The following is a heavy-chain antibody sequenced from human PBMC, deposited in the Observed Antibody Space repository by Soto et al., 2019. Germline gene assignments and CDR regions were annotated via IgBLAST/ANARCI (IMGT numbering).Heavy chain of an antibody. CDR1: GFSFTGYY. CDR3: AKDLTRQLAYWLDP. Sequence: ASVKVSCKASGFSFTGYYIHWLRQAPGQGLEWMGWINAHSGGTEYAQKFQGRVTLTRDTSISAAYMTLSSLRSDDTAIYYCAKDLTRQLAYWLDPWGQGTQVTVSS. J-gene: IGHJ5*02. CDR2: INAHSGGT. D-gene: IGHD6-6*01. V-gene: IGHV1-2*02.